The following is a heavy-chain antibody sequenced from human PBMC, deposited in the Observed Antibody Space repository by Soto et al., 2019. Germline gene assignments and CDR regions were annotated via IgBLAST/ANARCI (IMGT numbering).Heavy chain of an antibody. J-gene: IGHJ4*02. V-gene: IGHV1-18*01. Sequence: QVQLVQSGAEVKKPGASVKVSCKASGYTFASYAISWMRQAPGQGLEWMGWISAYNGNTNYAQKLQGRVPMTTDTYTNTAHMELGKRRSDDPAVYYCAGDPPPPDYWGQGTLVTGSS. CDR1: GYTFASYA. CDR2: ISAYNGNT. CDR3: AGDPPPPDY.